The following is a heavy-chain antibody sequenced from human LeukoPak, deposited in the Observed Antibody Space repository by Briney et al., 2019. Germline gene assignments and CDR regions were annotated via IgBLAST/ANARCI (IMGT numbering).Heavy chain of an antibody. CDR1: GGSFSGYY. V-gene: IGHV4-34*01. J-gene: IGHJ6*03. CDR3: ARGSGDHYYYYYYMDV. D-gene: IGHD2-21*02. CDR2: INHSGST. Sequence: SETLSLTCAVYGGSFSGYYWSWIRQPPGKGLEWIGEINHSGSTNYNPSLKSRVTISVDTSKNQFSLKLSSVTAADTAVYYCARGSGDHYYYYYYMDVWGKGTTVTISS.